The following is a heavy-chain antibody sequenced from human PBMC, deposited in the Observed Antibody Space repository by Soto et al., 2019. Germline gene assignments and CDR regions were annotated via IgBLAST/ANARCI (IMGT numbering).Heavy chain of an antibody. D-gene: IGHD3-10*01. J-gene: IGHJ5*02. CDR1: GGSTSSSSYY. CDR2: IYYSGST. V-gene: IGHV4-39*07. Sequence: SETLSLTCTVSGGSTSSSSYYWGWIRQPPGKGLEWIGSIYYSGSTYYNPSLKSRVTISVDTSKNQFSLKLSSVTAADTAVYYCARAVSGSYYNPWGQGTLVTVSS. CDR3: ARAVSGSYYNP.